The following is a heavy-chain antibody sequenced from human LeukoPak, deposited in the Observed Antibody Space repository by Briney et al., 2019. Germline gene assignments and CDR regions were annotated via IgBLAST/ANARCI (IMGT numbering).Heavy chain of an antibody. CDR3: ATGGPWDLLKY. V-gene: IGHV1-24*01. J-gene: IGHJ4*02. CDR1: GDNLTELS. D-gene: IGHD3-9*01. Sequence: GASVTVSCKVSGDNLTELSTHWVRQAPGKGLEWMGGFDPEHGEMIYAQKLQGRVTMTEDRSTDTAYMELSSLRSEDTAVYYCATGGPWDLLKYWGQGTLVTVSS. CDR2: FDPEHGEM.